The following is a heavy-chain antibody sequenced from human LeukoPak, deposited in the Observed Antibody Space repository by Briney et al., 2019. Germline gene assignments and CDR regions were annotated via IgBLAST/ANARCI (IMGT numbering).Heavy chain of an antibody. CDR2: IRYDGSNK. Sequence: GGSLRLSCAASGFTLSSYGMHWVRQAPGKGLEWVAFIRYDGSNKYYADSVKGRFTISRDNSKNTLYLQMNSLRAEDTAVYYCAKQVVPAASLYFDYWGQGTLVTVSS. CDR1: GFTLSSYG. CDR3: AKQVVPAASLYFDY. V-gene: IGHV3-30*02. D-gene: IGHD2-2*01. J-gene: IGHJ4*02.